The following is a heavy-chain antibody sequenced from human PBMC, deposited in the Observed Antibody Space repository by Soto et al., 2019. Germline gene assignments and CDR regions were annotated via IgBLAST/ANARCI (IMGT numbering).Heavy chain of an antibody. V-gene: IGHV3-48*01. Sequence: EGYLRLSCAASGFTFSTHSMNWVRQAPGKGQEWISYITSSSGTMYADSVKGRFTISRDNAKNSLYLQMNSLRAEDTAVYYCARDEGIVPAAYRITPYYYYYYMDVWGKGTTVTVSS. D-gene: IGHD2-2*01. CDR2: ITSSSGTM. J-gene: IGHJ6*03. CDR1: GFTFSTHS. CDR3: ARDEGIVPAAYRITPYYYYYYMDV.